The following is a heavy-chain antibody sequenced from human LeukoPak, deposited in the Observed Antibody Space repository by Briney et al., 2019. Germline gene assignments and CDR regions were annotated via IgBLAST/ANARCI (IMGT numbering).Heavy chain of an antibody. J-gene: IGHJ4*02. V-gene: IGHV3-21*01. D-gene: IGHD6-19*01. CDR3: SRETLSGWPTRYFDF. Sequence: GGSLRLSCAASGFTFSDYTMSWVRQAPGRGLEWVAFISSSGTYIYYADSVKGRFTISRDNARNSLYLQMDSLRAEDTAVYYCSRETLSGWPTRYFDFWGQGILVTVSS. CDR2: ISSSGTYI. CDR1: GFTFSDYT.